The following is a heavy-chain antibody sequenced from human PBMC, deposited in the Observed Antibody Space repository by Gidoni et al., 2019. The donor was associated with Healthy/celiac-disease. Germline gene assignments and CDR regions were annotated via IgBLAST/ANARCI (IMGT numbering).Heavy chain of an antibody. CDR2: ISSSSSYI. CDR3: ARAHGGLYGSGADY. CDR1: GFTFSSYS. Sequence: EVQLVESGGGLVKPGGSLRLSCAASGFTFSSYSMNWVRQAPGKGLEWVSSISSSSSYIYYADSVKGRFTISRDNAKNSLYLQMNSLRAEDTAVYYCARAHGGLYGSGADYWGQGTLVTVSS. J-gene: IGHJ4*02. V-gene: IGHV3-21*01. D-gene: IGHD3-10*01.